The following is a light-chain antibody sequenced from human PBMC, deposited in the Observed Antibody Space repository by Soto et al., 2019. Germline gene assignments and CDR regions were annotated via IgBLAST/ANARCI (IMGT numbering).Light chain of an antibody. CDR2: DVS. J-gene: IGLJ1*01. Sequence: QSVLTQPASVSGSPGQSITISCTGTSSDVGGYNYVSWYQQHPGKAPKLMIFDVSDRPSGVSNRFSGSKSGNTASLTTSGLQADDEADYYCSSHTTSSTRVFGTGTKVTVL. CDR1: SSDVGGYNY. V-gene: IGLV2-14*01. CDR3: SSHTTSSTRV.